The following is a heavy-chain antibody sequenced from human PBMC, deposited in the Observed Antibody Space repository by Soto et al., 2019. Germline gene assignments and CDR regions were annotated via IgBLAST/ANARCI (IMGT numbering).Heavy chain of an antibody. J-gene: IGHJ6*02. D-gene: IGHD3-16*01. CDR3: ARMGDVPYYYYGLDV. V-gene: IGHV1-18*01. CDR2: ISGYNANT. CDR1: GYSFTRYG. Sequence: QVQLVQSGAEVKKPGASVKVSCKASGYSFTRYGISWVLQAPGQGLEWMGWISGYNANTNYPENLQGRVTMTTDTSTSTAYMEVRNLISDDTAVYYCARMGDVPYYYYGLDVCGQGTTVTVSS.